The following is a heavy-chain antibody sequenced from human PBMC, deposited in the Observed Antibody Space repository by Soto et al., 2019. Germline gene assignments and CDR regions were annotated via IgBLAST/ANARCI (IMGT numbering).Heavy chain of an antibody. CDR1: GFTFNNYA. CDR3: AKDRYDSRDAFDI. D-gene: IGHD3-22*01. J-gene: IGHJ3*02. V-gene: IGHV3-23*01. CDR2: ISGNRRAT. Sequence: GVSLRLSCVASGFTFNNYAMNWVRQAPGEGLEWVSTISGNRRATYYADSVQGRFTNSRDNSKNILYLQMNSLRAEDTAVYYCAKDRYDSRDAFDIWGQGTVVTVSS.